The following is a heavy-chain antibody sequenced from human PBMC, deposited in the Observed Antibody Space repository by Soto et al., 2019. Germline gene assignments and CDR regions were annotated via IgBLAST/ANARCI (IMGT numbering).Heavy chain of an antibody. CDR3: ARDREAVALIMDV. Sequence: ASVNVSCKASGYTFTGYYMHWVRQAPGQGLEWMVWINPNSGGTNYAQKFQGRVTMTRDTSISTAYMELSRLRSDDTAVYYCARDREAVALIMDVWGQGTTVTVSS. D-gene: IGHD6-19*01. CDR2: INPNSGGT. V-gene: IGHV1-2*02. J-gene: IGHJ6*02. CDR1: GYTFTGYY.